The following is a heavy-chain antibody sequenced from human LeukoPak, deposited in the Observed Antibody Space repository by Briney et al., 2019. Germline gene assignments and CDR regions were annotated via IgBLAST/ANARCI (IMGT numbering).Heavy chain of an antibody. Sequence: GGSLRLSCAASGFTFSSYSMNWVRQAPGKGLEWVSSISSSSRYIFYADSVKGRFTISRDNAKNSLYLQMNSLRAEDTAVYYCAREADDYVWGSYRPPFDYWGQGTLVTVSS. CDR1: GFTFSSYS. J-gene: IGHJ4*02. V-gene: IGHV3-21*01. CDR2: ISSSSRYI. CDR3: AREADDYVWGSYRPPFDY. D-gene: IGHD3-16*02.